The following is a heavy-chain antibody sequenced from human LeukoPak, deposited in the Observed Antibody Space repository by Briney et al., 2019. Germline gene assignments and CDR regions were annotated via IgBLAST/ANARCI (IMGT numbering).Heavy chain of an antibody. Sequence: GGSLRLSCVDSGFTDSTYGMSWVRQAPGKGLVWVSRINSDGSSTSYADSVKGRFTISRDNAKNTLYLQMNSLRAEDTAVYYCARDPHIVGAPDYFDYWGQGTLVTVSS. J-gene: IGHJ4*02. CDR2: INSDGSST. V-gene: IGHV3-74*01. D-gene: IGHD1-26*01. CDR1: GFTDSTYG. CDR3: ARDPHIVGAPDYFDY.